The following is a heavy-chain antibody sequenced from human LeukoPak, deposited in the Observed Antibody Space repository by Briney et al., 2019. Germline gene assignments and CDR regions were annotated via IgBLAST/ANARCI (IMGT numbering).Heavy chain of an antibody. D-gene: IGHD3-3*01. V-gene: IGHV3-23*01. Sequence: PGGSLRLXCAASGFTFSSYAMSWVRQAPGKVLEWVSAISGSGGSTYYADSVKGRFTISRDNSKNTLYLQMNSLRAEDTAVYYCAKEAVLRFLEWTQPAAPFDYWGQGTLVTVSS. CDR3: AKEAVLRFLEWTQPAAPFDY. CDR2: ISGSGGST. CDR1: GFTFSSYA. J-gene: IGHJ4*02.